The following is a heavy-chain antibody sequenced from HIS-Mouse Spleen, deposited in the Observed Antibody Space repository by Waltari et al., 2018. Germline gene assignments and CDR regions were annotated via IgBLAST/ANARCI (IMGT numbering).Heavy chain of an antibody. J-gene: IGHJ4*02. V-gene: IGHV3-9*01. CDR2: MSWNNGSI. CDR1: GFTFDDYA. D-gene: IGHD2-8*01. CDR3: AKEIGYCTNGVCSFDY. Sequence: EVQLVESGGGLVQPGRSLRLSCAASGFTFDDYAMHWVRQAPGKGLEWVSGMSWNNGSIGYADAVKGRFTSSRDNAKNSLYLQMNSLRAEDTALYYCAKEIGYCTNGVCSFDYWGQGTLVTVSS.